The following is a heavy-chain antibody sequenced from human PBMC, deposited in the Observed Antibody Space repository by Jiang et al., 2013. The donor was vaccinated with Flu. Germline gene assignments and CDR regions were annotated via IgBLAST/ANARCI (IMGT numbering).Heavy chain of an antibody. D-gene: IGHD6-13*01. CDR1: GDSVSSNSVA. J-gene: IGHJ1*01. Sequence: QTLSLTCDISGDSVSSNSVAWNWIRQSPSRGLEWLGRTYYRSKWYNEYAVSVKSRIVINPDTSKNQFSLQLNSVTPEDTAVYYCARGGFGSTVWYFQHWGQGTLVTVSS. CDR3: ARGGFGSTVWYFQH. V-gene: IGHV6-1*01. CDR2: TYYRSKWYN.